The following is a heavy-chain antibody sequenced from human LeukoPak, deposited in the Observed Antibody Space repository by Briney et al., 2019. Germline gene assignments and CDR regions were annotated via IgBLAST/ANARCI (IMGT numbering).Heavy chain of an antibody. V-gene: IGHV1-18*01. CDR2: ISAYNGNT. CDR3: ARDYRPYYYDSSRRRGLFDY. J-gene: IGHJ4*02. Sequence: ASVKVSCKASGYTFTSYGISWVRQAPGQGLEWMGWISAYNGNTNYAQKLQGRVTMTTDTSTSTAYMELRSLRSDDTAVYYCARDYRPYYYDSSRRRGLFDYWGQGTLVTVSS. D-gene: IGHD3-22*01. CDR1: GYTFTSYG.